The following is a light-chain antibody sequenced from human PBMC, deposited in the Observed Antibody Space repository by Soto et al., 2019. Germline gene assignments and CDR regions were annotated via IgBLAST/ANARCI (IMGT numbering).Light chain of an antibody. Sequence: QSVLTQPPSVSGAPGQRITISCTGSPSNIGAGFDVHWYQQFPGTVPKLLIYGTTSRPSGVPDRFSGSQSGTSASLAITGLQAGDEADYYCQSYDTSLSGAWVFGGGTKLTVL. V-gene: IGLV1-40*01. CDR2: GTT. CDR3: QSYDTSLSGAWV. J-gene: IGLJ3*02. CDR1: PSNIGAGFD.